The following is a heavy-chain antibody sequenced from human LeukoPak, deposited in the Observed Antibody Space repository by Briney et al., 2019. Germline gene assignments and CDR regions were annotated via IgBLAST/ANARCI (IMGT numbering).Heavy chain of an antibody. CDR1: GFTFSSYG. D-gene: IGHD5-12*01. CDR2: IRYDGSNK. V-gene: IGHV3-30*02. Sequence: GGSLRLSCVASGFTFSSYGMHWVRQAPGKGLEWVSFIRYDGSNKDYADSVKGRFTISRDNSKNTLYLQMNSLRAEDTAVYYCAKDPGYSGYADWFDPWGQGTLVTVSS. CDR3: AKDPGYSGYADWFDP. J-gene: IGHJ5*02.